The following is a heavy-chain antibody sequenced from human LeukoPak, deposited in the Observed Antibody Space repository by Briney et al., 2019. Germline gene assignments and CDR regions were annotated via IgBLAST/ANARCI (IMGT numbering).Heavy chain of an antibody. Sequence: GGSLRLSCAASGFTFSSYAMSWVRQAPGKGLEWVSVIYSGGNIYYIDSVKGRFTISRDTSKNTLYLQMNSLRAEDTAVYYCASRHCSGGGCYFAGADPFDYWGQGTLVTVSS. J-gene: IGHJ4*02. CDR2: IYSGGNI. V-gene: IGHV3-23*03. CDR3: ASRHCSGGGCYFAGADPFDY. D-gene: IGHD2-15*01. CDR1: GFTFSSYA.